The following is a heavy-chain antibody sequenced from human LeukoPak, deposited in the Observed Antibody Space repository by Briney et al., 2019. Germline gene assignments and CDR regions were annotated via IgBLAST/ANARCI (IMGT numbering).Heavy chain of an antibody. Sequence: GGSLRLSCAASGFTFSSYAMSWVRQAPGKGLEWVSAISGSGGSTYYADSVKGRFTISRDNSKNTLYLQMNSLRAEDTAVYYCAKHYYDSSGYYYVFDYCGRGTLATVSS. CDR3: AKHYYDSSGYYYVFDY. J-gene: IGHJ4*02. V-gene: IGHV3-23*01. D-gene: IGHD3-22*01. CDR2: ISGSGGST. CDR1: GFTFSSYA.